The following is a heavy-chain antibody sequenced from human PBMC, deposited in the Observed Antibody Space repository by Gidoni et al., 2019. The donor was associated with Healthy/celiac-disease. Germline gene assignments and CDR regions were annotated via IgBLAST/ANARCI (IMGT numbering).Heavy chain of an antibody. V-gene: IGHV3-73*02. CDR2: IRSKANSDAT. Sequence: EVQLVESGGGLVQPGGSLKLSCAASGFTFSGSAMHWVRQASGKGLGWVGRIRSKANSDATAYAASVKGRFTISRDDSKNTAYLQMNSLKTEDTAVYYCTRSTPSVLRFLEWLPTHYGMDVWGQGTTVTVSS. CDR1: GFTFSGSA. CDR3: TRSTPSVLRFLEWLPTHYGMDV. J-gene: IGHJ6*02. D-gene: IGHD3-3*01.